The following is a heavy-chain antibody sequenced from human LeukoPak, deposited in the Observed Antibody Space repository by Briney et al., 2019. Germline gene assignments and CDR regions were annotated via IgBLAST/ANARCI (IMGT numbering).Heavy chain of an antibody. D-gene: IGHD6-13*01. J-gene: IGHJ4*02. CDR2: INPSVGST. Sequence: ASVKVSCKASGYAFTSYYMHWVRQAPGQGPEWMGIINPSVGSTSYAQKFQGRVTMTRDMSTSTVYMELSSLRSEDTAVYYCAREGAAAGFPDIYFDYWGQGTLVTVSS. CDR1: GYAFTSYY. V-gene: IGHV1-46*01. CDR3: AREGAAAGFPDIYFDY.